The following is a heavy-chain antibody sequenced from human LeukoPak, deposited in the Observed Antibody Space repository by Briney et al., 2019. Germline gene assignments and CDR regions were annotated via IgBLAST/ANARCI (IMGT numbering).Heavy chain of an antibody. CDR3: ARVLSGSGSLYYYYYYMDV. CDR2: IYSGSST. CDR1: GFTVRSNY. J-gene: IGHJ6*03. D-gene: IGHD6-19*01. V-gene: IGHV3-53*01. Sequence: GGSLRLSCAASGFTVRSNYMSWVRQAPGKGLEWVSLIYSGSSTYYADSVRGRFTISRDNSKNTLYLQMNSLRAEVTAVYYCARVLSGSGSLYYYYYYMDVWGKGTTVTISS.